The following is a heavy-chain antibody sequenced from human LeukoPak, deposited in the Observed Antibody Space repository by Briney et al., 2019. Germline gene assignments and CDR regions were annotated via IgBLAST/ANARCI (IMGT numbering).Heavy chain of an antibody. D-gene: IGHD3-10*01. CDR3: ARQYGSGSYT. CDR2: IKQDGSEK. J-gene: IGHJ5*02. Sequence: GGSLRLSCAASGSTFSSSWTSWVRQAPGKGLEWVANIKQDGSEKYYVDSVKGRFTISRDNAKNSLYLQMNSLRAEDTAVYYCARQYGSGSYTWGQGTLVTVSS. CDR1: GSTFSSSW. V-gene: IGHV3-7*03.